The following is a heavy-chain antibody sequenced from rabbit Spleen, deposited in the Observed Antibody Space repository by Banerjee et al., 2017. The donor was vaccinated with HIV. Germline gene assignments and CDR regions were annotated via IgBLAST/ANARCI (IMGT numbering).Heavy chain of an antibody. Sequence: QSLEESGGDLVKPGASLTLTCIASGVSFSGNSYMCWVRQAPGKGLEWIACIDTGKAVYASWATGRFTISKTSSTTVTLQMTSLTVADTATYFCARDTGSSFSSYGMDLWGPGTLVTVS. CDR3: ARDTGSSFSSYGMDL. V-gene: IGHV1S40*01. D-gene: IGHD8-1*01. J-gene: IGHJ6*01. CDR1: GVSFSGNSY. CDR2: IDTGKA.